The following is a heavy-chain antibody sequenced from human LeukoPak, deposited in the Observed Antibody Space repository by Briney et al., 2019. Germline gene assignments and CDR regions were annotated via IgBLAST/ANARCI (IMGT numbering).Heavy chain of an antibody. CDR1: GFTFSGSA. CDR2: IRSKANSYAT. V-gene: IGHV3-73*01. Sequence: PGGSLRLSCAASGFTFSGSAMHWVRQASGKGLEWVGRIRSKANSYATAYAASVKGRFTISRDDSKNTAYLQMNSLKTEDTALYYCAKDISGEMEKQEEYWGQGTLVTVSS. CDR3: AKDISGEMEKQEEY. D-gene: IGHD3-10*01. J-gene: IGHJ4*02.